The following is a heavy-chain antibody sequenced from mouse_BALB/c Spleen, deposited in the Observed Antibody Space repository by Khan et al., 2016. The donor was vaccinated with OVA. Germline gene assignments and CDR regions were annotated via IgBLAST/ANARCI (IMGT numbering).Heavy chain of an antibody. CDR2: IRTKSNNSAT. D-gene: IGHD1-1*01. CDR3: YYYGSSFAY. Sequence: EVQLVESGGGLVQPKGSLKLSCAASGSTFTTFAMNWVHQAPGKGLEWIARIRTKSNNSATYYADSVKDRFTISRDDSQSMLYLQMKNLKIEDTAMYYCYYYGSSFAYWGQGTLVTVSA. CDR1: GSTFTTFA. V-gene: IGHV10-1*02. J-gene: IGHJ3*01.